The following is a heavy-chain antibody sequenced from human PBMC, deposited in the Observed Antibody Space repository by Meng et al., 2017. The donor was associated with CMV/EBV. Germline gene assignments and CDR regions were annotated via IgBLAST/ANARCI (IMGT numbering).Heavy chain of an antibody. J-gene: IGHJ4*02. D-gene: IGHD6-6*01. CDR3: ASIAARPGVGSNY. CDR2: IKQDGSEK. Sequence: GESLKISCAASGFTFSSYRMSWVRQAPGKGLEWVANIKQDGSEKYYVDSVKGRFTISRDNSKNTLYLQMNSLRAEDTAVYYCASIAARPGVGSNYWGQGTLVTVSS. V-gene: IGHV3-7*01. CDR1: GFTFSSYR.